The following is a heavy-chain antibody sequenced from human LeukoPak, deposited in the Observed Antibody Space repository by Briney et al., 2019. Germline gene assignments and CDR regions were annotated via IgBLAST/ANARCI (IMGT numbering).Heavy chain of an antibody. CDR2: IRFDGSNK. Sequence: GGSLRLSCAASGFTFSSYGMHWVRQAPGKGLEWVAFIRFDGSNKYYADSVKGRFTISRDNSKLYLQMNGLRAEDTAVYYCAKGNCGGDCYTYYYFYRDVWGKGTTVTVSS. CDR3: AKGNCGGDCYTYYYFYRDV. J-gene: IGHJ6*03. V-gene: IGHV3-30*02. CDR1: GFTFSSYG. D-gene: IGHD2-21*02.